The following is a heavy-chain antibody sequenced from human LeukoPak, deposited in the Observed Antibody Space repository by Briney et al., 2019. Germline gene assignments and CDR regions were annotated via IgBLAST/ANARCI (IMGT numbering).Heavy chain of an antibody. J-gene: IGHJ4*02. CDR3: AKDRRAYYDSSGYLFDY. Sequence: GGSLRLSCAASEFTFSSYWMSWVRQAPGKGLEWVSSISSTSSYIYYADSVKGRFTISRDNSKNTLYLQMNSLRAEDTAVYYCAKDRRAYYDSSGYLFDYWGQGTLVTVSS. CDR1: EFTFSSYW. D-gene: IGHD3-22*01. CDR2: ISSTSSYI. V-gene: IGHV3-21*04.